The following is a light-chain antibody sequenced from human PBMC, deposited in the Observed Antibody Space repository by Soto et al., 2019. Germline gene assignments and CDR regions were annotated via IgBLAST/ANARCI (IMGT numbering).Light chain of an antibody. V-gene: IGLV1-44*01. Sequence: QPVLTQPPSASGTPGQRVTISCSGSSSNIGDNPVNWYQQLPGTAPKLLIYTDDQRPSGVPDRFSCSKSRTSASLAISGLQSEDEADSYCAAWDDSLNGWVFGGGTKLTVL. CDR2: TDD. CDR1: SSNIGDNP. J-gene: IGLJ3*02. CDR3: AAWDDSLNGWV.